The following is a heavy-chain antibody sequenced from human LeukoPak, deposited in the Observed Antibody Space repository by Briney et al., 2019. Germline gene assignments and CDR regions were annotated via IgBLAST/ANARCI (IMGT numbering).Heavy chain of an antibody. J-gene: IGHJ3*01. CDR1: GFTFSDYY. D-gene: IGHD6-13*01. CDR3: ARDKGDLAAAGRGAFDV. V-gene: IGHV3-11*04. Sequence: PGGSLRLSFAASGFTFSDYYMSWIRQAPGKGLEWVSYISSSGSTIYYADSVKGRFTISRDNAKNSLYLQMNSLRAEDTAVYYCARDKGDLAAAGRGAFDVWGQGTMVTVSS. CDR2: ISSSGSTI.